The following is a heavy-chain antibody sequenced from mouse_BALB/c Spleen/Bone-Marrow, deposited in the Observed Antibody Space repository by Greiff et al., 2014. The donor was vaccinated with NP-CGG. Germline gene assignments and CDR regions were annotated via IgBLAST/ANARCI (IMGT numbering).Heavy chain of an antibody. J-gene: IGHJ2*02. CDR2: INPITGYT. D-gene: IGHD1-1*01. CDR1: GYTFTSYW. CDR3: ARHEELRRYYFDY. Sequence: LVESGAELAKPGASVKMSCKASGYTFTSYWMQWVKQRPGRGLEWIGYINPITGYTEYNQKFKGKATLTADKSSSTVYMELSGLTSEDSAVYFCARHEELRRYYFDYWGQGTSLTVSS. V-gene: IGHV1-7*01.